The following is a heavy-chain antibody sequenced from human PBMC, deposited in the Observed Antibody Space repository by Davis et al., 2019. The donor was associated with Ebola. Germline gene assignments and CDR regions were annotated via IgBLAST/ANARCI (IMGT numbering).Heavy chain of an antibody. CDR2: INHSGST. CDR1: GGSFSGYY. V-gene: IGHV4-34*01. CDR3: ARGKGSGSSYNDYYYYGMDV. J-gene: IGHJ6*02. D-gene: IGHD3-10*01. Sequence: PSETLSLTCAVYGGSFSGYYWSWIRQPPEKGLEWIGEINHSGSTNYNPSLKSRVTISVDTSKNQFSLKLSSVTAADTAVYYCARGKGSGSSYNDYYYYGMDVWGQGTTVTVSS.